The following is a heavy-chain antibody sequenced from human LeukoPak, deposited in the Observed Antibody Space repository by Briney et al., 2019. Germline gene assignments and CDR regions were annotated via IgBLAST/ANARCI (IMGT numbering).Heavy chain of an antibody. CDR2: IYYSGST. CDR1: GGSISRGDYY. V-gene: IGHV4-30-4*08. CDR3: ARDQGLGYYYYMDV. Sequence: SQTLSLTCTVSGGSISRGDYYWGWIRQPPGKGLEWIVYIYYSGSTYYNPSLKSRITISLDTSKNHFSLKLSSVTAADTAVYYCARDQGLGYYYYMDVWGKGTTVTVSS. J-gene: IGHJ6*03. D-gene: IGHD3-10*01.